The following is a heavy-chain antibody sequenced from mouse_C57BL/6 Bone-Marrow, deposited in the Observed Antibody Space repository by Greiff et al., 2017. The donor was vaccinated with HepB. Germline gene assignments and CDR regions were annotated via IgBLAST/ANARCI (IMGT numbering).Heavy chain of an antibody. CDR2: IYPRDGST. J-gene: IGHJ4*01. V-gene: IGHV1-85*01. CDR3: ARWNIAIEYAMDY. Sequence: VQRVESGPELVKPGASVKLSCKASGYTFTSYDINWVKQRPGQGLKWIGWIYPRDGSTKYNEKFKGKATLTVDTSSSTAYMELHSLTSEDSAVYFCARWNIAIEYAMDYWGQGTSGTVSS. CDR1: GYTFTSYD. D-gene: IGHD5-2*01.